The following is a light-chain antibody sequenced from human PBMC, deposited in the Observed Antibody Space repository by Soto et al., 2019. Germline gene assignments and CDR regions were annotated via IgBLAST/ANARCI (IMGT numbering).Light chain of an antibody. CDR2: ETY. Sequence: EIVITQSPATLSVYPGERVTLFCRASQSVGSNLAWYQQEARQAHRLLIYETYTSATGIPPRFSASGSGTEFTLTIRSLQSEDLAIYDRQQYSHWPPETVGHGTKVDI. J-gene: IGKJ1*01. V-gene: IGKV3-15*01. CDR1: QSVGSN. CDR3: QQYSHWPPET.